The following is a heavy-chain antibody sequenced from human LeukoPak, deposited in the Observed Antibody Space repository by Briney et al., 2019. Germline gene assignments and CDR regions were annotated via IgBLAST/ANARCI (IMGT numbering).Heavy chain of an antibody. CDR1: GFTFSCYA. CDR3: AKVLSESQLWLFGPYYYYGMDV. Sequence: GGSLRLSCAASGFTFSCYAMSWVRQAPGKGLEWVSAISGSGGSTYYADSVKGRFTISRDNSKSTLYLQMNSLRAEDTAVYYCAKVLSESQLWLFGPYYYYGMDVWGQGTTVTVSS. V-gene: IGHV3-23*01. CDR2: ISGSGGST. J-gene: IGHJ6*02. D-gene: IGHD5-18*01.